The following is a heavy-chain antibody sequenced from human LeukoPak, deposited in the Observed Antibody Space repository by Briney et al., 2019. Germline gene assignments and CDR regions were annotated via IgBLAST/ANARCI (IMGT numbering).Heavy chain of an antibody. J-gene: IGHJ4*02. CDR1: GASISSYY. CDR3: ARDGVENSSWYPLDS. D-gene: IGHD6-13*01. V-gene: IGHV4-4*07. CDR2: IYTSGST. Sequence: SETLSLTCTVSGASISSYYWSWVRQPAGEGLEWIGRIYTSGSTNYKPSLKSRVTMSVDTSKNQFSLKLTSVTAADAAVYYCARDGVENSSWYPLDSWGPGTLVTVSS.